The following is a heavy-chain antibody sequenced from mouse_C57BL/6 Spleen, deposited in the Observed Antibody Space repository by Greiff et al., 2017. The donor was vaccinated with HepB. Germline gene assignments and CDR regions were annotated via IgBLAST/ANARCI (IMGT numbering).Heavy chain of an antibody. J-gene: IGHJ3*01. Sequence: EVQLVESGGGLVKPGGSLKLSCAASGFTFSDYGMHWVRQAPEKGLEWVAYISSGSSTIYYADTVKGRFTISRDNAKNTLFLQMTSLRSEDTARYYCARSYYSNHEGFAYWGQGTLVTVSA. V-gene: IGHV5-17*01. CDR1: GFTFSDYG. CDR3: ARSYYSNHEGFAY. D-gene: IGHD2-5*01. CDR2: ISSGSSTI.